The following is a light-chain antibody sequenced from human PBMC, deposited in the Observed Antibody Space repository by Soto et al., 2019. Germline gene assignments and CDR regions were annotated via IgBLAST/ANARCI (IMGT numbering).Light chain of an antibody. Sequence: DLQMTQSPSSLSASVGDRVTITCRASQSITSHLNWYQQKPGKAPNLLIYAASSLQSGVPSSFSGSGSGTDFTLTISSLQPEDFATYYCQQTYSTPFTFGPGTKVDIK. CDR3: QQTYSTPFT. CDR1: QSITSH. CDR2: AAS. J-gene: IGKJ3*01. V-gene: IGKV1-39*01.